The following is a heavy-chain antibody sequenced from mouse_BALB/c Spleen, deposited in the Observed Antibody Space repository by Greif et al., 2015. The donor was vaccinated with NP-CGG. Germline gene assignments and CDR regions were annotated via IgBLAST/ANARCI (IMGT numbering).Heavy chain of an antibody. V-gene: IGHV14-3*02. J-gene: IGHJ1*01. D-gene: IGHD4-1*01. Sequence: VQLKHSGAELVKPGASVKLSCTASGFNIKDTYMHWVKQRPEQGLEWIGRIDPANGNTKYDPKFQGKATITADTSSNTAYLQLSSLTSEDTAAYYCANWDWYFDVWGAGTTVTVSS. CDR2: IDPANGNT. CDR3: ANWDWYFDV. CDR1: GFNIKDTY.